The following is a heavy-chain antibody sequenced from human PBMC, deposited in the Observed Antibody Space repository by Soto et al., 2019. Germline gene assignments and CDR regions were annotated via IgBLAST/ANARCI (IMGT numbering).Heavy chain of an antibody. D-gene: IGHD3-22*01. CDR3: ARGIENYYDSSGPVPLWYYYGMDV. CDR2: INAGNGNT. J-gene: IGHJ6*02. CDR1: GYTFTSYA. V-gene: IGHV1-3*01. Sequence: ASVKVSCKASGYTFTSYAMHWVRQAPGQRLEWMGWINAGNGNTKYSQKFQGRVTITRDTSASTAHMELSSLRSEDTAVYYCARGIENYYDSSGPVPLWYYYGMDVWGQGTTVTVSS.